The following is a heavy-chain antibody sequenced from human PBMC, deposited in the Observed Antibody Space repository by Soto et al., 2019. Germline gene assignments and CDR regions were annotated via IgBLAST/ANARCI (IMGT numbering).Heavy chain of an antibody. D-gene: IGHD1-1*01. Sequence: SETLSLTCTVFGDSISSYYWSWIRKPTGKGLEWIGYIYYSGSTNYNPSLKSRVTISVDTSKNQFSLKLSSVTAADTAVYYCARAVKTGRGTFAFDIWGQGTMVTVSS. V-gene: IGHV4-59*01. CDR1: GDSISSYY. J-gene: IGHJ3*02. CDR2: IYYSGST. CDR3: ARAVKTGRGTFAFDI.